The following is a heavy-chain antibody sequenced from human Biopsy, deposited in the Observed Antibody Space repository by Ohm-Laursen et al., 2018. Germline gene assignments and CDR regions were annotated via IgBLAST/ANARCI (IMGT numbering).Heavy chain of an antibody. D-gene: IGHD2-2*01. Sequence: SLRLSCAASGFTFGSYWMTWVRQAPGKGLEWVANIKQDGSEEYYVDSVKGRFTISRDNANNSLYLQLNSLRAEDTAVYFCARESSTSGRVRVDSWGQGTLVTVSS. CDR3: ARESSTSGRVRVDS. CDR2: IKQDGSEE. CDR1: GFTFGSYW. V-gene: IGHV3-7*01. J-gene: IGHJ5*01.